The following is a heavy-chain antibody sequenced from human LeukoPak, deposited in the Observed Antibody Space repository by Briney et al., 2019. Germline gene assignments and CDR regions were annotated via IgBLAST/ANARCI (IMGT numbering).Heavy chain of an antibody. CDR3: ARGYCSGGSCYTEYFQH. V-gene: IGHV3-64*01. D-gene: IGHD2-15*01. CDR1: GFTFSSYW. J-gene: IGHJ1*01. CDR2: ISSNGGST. Sequence: GGSLRLSCAASGFTFSSYWMSWVRQAPGKGLEYVSAISSNGGSTYYANSVKGRFTISRDNSKNTLYLQMGSLRAEDMAVYYCARGYCSGGSCYTEYFQHWGQGTLVTVSS.